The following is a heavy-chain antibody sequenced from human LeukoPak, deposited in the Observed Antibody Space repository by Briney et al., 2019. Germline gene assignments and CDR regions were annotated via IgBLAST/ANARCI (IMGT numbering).Heavy chain of an antibody. CDR3: AREASLG. CDR1: GFTFSDFW. CDR2: IRASSSLI. J-gene: IGHJ3*01. Sequence: GGSLRLSCAGSGFTFSDFWMTWVRQTPGKGLEWVSYIRASSSLISYADSVRGRFTISRDDAKKSVFLQMHSLRADDTAVYYCAREASLGWGQGTVVTVSS. V-gene: IGHV3-48*04.